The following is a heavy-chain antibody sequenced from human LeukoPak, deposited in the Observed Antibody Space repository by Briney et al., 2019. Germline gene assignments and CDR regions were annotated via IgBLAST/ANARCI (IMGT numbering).Heavy chain of an antibody. V-gene: IGHV4-4*07. CDR1: GASIVNHY. Sequence: SETLSLTCTVSGASIVNHYWSWIRQPAGKGLEWIGRFEPSGTTKYNPSLKSRITMSVDTSKNQFSLELNSVTAADTAVYYCAKEGAAAGPDFDLWGQGTLVIVSS. CDR2: FEPSGTT. D-gene: IGHD6-13*01. J-gene: IGHJ4*02. CDR3: AKEGAAAGPDFDL.